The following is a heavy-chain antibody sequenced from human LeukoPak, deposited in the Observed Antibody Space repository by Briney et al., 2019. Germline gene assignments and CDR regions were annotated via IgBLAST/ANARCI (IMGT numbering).Heavy chain of an antibody. CDR3: ARPGNYDFWSPHED. J-gene: IGHJ4*02. CDR1: GGSISTYS. V-gene: IGHV4-4*07. CDR2: FYTSGTT. D-gene: IGHD3-3*01. Sequence: SETLSLTCTVSGGSISTYSWCWIRQAAGKRLEWIGCFYTSGTTNYNPSLKSRVAMSVDTSKNQFSLRLSSVTAADTAVYYCARPGNYDFWSPHEDWGQGSLVTVSS.